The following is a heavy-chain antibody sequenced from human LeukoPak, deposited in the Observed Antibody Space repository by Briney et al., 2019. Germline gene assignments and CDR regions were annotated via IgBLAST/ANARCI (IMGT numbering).Heavy chain of an antibody. CDR3: ARGSGSYHTAYMN. J-gene: IGHJ4*02. Sequence: GESLKISCKGSGYSFTSYWIGWVRQLPGKGLEWMGIIYPGDSDTRYSPSFQGQVTISADKSLSTAYLQWSSLKASDTAMYYCARGSGSYHTAYMNWGQGSPVTVSS. CDR2: IYPGDSDT. CDR1: GYSFTSYW. V-gene: IGHV5-51*01. D-gene: IGHD1-26*01.